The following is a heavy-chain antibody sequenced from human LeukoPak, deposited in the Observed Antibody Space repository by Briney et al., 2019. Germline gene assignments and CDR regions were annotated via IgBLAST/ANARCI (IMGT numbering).Heavy chain of an antibody. CDR2: ISSSSSTI. D-gene: IGHD2-2*01. CDR1: GFTFSSYA. Sequence: PGGSLRLSCAASGFTFSSYAMSWVRQAPGKGLEWVSYISSSSSTIYYADSVKGRFTISRDNAKNSLYLQMNSLRAEDTAVYYCASHCSSTSCPLDYWGQGTLVTVSS. V-gene: IGHV3-48*01. CDR3: ASHCSSTSCPLDY. J-gene: IGHJ4*02.